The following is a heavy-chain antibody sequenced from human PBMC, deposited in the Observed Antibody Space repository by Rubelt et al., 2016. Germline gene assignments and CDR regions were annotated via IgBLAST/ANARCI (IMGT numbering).Heavy chain of an antibody. CDR1: GYTFTSYD. J-gene: IGHJ4*02. CDR2: INPNNAGT. Sequence: QVQLVQSGAEVKKPGASVKVSCKASGYTFTSYDINWVRQATGQGLEWMGRINPNNAGTNYAQKFQGRVTMTRETSISTAFMGLNRRRSDDTAVYYCVRDGATWYEDSWGQGTLVPVSS. V-gene: IGHV1-2*06. CDR3: VRDGATWYEDS. D-gene: IGHD6-13*01.